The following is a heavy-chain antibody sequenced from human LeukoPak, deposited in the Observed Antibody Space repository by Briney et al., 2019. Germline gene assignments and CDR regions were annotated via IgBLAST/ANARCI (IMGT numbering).Heavy chain of an antibody. Sequence: GESLKISCKGSGYSFTSYWIGWVRQMPGKGLEWMGIIYPGDSDTRYSPSFQGQVTISADKSISTAYLQWSSLKASDTAMYYCARPYCSGGTCYRFGFDSWGQGTLVTVSS. CDR3: ARPYCSGGTCYRFGFDS. D-gene: IGHD2-15*01. V-gene: IGHV5-51*01. CDR2: IYPGDSDT. CDR1: GYSFTSYW. J-gene: IGHJ5*01.